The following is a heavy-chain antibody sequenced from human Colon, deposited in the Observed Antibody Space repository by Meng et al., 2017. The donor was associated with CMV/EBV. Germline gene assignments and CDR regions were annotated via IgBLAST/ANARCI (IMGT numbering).Heavy chain of an antibody. CDR2: ISHSSDT. V-gene: IGHV3-21*06. Sequence: GGSLRLSCAASGFTFRTYSLNWVRQAPGKGLEWVSSISHSSDTYYADSVKGRFTLSRDNAQNSVYLQLNSLTAEDTAVYYCARGWPPDYWGQGTLVSLL. CDR3: ARGWPPDY. CDR1: GFTFRTYS. D-gene: IGHD6-13*01. J-gene: IGHJ4*02.